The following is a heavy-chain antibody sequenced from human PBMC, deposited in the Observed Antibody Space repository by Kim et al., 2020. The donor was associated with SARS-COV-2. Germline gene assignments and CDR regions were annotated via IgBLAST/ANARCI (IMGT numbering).Heavy chain of an antibody. D-gene: IGHD3-10*01. CDR1: GFPFNTYE. V-gene: IGHV3-23*01. CDR3: AKGSLFDW. J-gene: IGHJ4*02. CDR2: ISPGGHST. Sequence: GGSLRLSCVASGFPFNTYEMTWGRQAPGKGLECVSSISPGGHSTYYADSVKGRFTISRDNSKDALYLQMNSLRAEDTAIYYCAKGSLFDWWGQGTQVTVSS.